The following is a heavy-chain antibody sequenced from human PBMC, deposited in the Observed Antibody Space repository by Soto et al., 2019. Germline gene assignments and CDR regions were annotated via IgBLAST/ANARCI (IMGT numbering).Heavy chain of an antibody. V-gene: IGHV3-11*01. D-gene: IGHD5-12*01. CDR2: ISSGGSTT. CDR1: GFNFNDYY. J-gene: IGHJ4*02. Sequence: GGSLRLSCAASGFNFNDYYMSWIRQAPGRGLEWVSYISSGGSTTYYADSVKGRFTISRDNAKNSLYLQMNSLRAEDTAVYYCASYARGYSKGFDYWGQGALVTVSS. CDR3: ASYARGYSKGFDY.